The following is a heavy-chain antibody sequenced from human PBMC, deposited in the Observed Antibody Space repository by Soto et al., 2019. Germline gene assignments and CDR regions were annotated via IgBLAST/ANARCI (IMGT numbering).Heavy chain of an antibody. V-gene: IGHV1-69*13. J-gene: IGHJ3*02. Sequence: ASVKVSCKASGGTFSSYAISWVRQAPGQGLEWMGGIIPIFATANYAQKFQGRVTITADESTSTAYMELSSLRSEDTAVYYCARAPVEMATIRAFDIWGQGTMVTVSS. CDR1: GGTFSSYA. D-gene: IGHD5-12*01. CDR2: IIPIFATA. CDR3: ARAPVEMATIRAFDI.